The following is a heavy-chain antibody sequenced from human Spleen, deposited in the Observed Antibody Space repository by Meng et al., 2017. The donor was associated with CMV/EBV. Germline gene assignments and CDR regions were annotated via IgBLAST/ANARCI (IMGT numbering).Heavy chain of an antibody. V-gene: IGHV4-34*01. CDR2: INHSGST. J-gene: IGHJ6*02. Sequence: GSLRLSCAVYGGSFSGYYWSWIRQPPGKGLEWIGEINHSGSTNYNPSLKSRVTISVDTSKNQFSLKLSSVTAADTAVYYCARGGIAAIFGVVIIRGMDVWGQGTTVTVSS. D-gene: IGHD3-3*01. CDR1: GGSFSGYY. CDR3: ARGGIAAIFGVVIIRGMDV.